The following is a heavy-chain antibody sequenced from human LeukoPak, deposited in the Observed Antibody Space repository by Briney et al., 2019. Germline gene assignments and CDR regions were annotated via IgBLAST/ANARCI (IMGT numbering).Heavy chain of an antibody. CDR1: GFTFSSYS. CDR3: ARADGYNYYFDY. V-gene: IGHV3-21*01. CDR2: ISSSSYI. Sequence: GGSLRLSCAASGFTFSSYSMNWVRQAPGKGLEWVSSISSSSYIYYADSVKGRFTISRDNAKNSLYLQMNSLRAEDTAVYYCARADGYNYYFDYWGQGTLVTVSS. J-gene: IGHJ4*02. D-gene: IGHD5-24*01.